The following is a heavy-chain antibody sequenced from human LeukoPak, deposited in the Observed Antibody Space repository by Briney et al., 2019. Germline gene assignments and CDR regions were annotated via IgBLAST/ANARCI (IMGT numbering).Heavy chain of an antibody. CDR2: IKQDGSEK. CDR1: GFTFSTYW. V-gene: IGHV3-7*01. Sequence: GGSLRLSCAASGFTFSTYWMSWVRQAPGKGLEWVANIKQDGSEKYYIDSVKGRFTISRDNAKNSLYLQMNSLRAEDTAVYYCASLVDTTRVFDYWGLGTLVTVSS. D-gene: IGHD1-26*01. J-gene: IGHJ4*02. CDR3: ASLVDTTRVFDY.